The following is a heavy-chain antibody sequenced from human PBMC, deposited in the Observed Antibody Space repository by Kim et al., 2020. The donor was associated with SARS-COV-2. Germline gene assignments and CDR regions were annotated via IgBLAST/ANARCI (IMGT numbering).Heavy chain of an antibody. Sequence: GGSLRLSCAASGFTFSSYEMNWVRQAPGKGLEWVSYISNNGSTIYYADSVKGRFTISRDNAKNSLYLQMNSLRAEDTAVYYCARGGQLWMYYYYYGLDVWGQGTTVTVSS. CDR3: ARGGQLWMYYYYYGLDV. CDR1: GFTFSSYE. V-gene: IGHV3-48*03. J-gene: IGHJ6*02. D-gene: IGHD5-18*01. CDR2: ISNNGSTI.